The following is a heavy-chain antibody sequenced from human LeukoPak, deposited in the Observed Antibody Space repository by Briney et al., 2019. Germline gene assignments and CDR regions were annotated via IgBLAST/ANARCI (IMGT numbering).Heavy chain of an antibody. CDR2: LKQDGSEK. CDR1: GFTFSNYW. J-gene: IGHJ3*02. Sequence: GGSLRLSCAASGFTFSNYWMSWVRQAPGKGLEWMANLKQDGSEKYYVDSVKGRFTISRDNAKNSLYLQMNSLRAEDTAVYYCARYGSGSYFAFDIWGQGTMVTVSS. D-gene: IGHD3-10*01. CDR3: ARYGSGSYFAFDI. V-gene: IGHV3-7*03.